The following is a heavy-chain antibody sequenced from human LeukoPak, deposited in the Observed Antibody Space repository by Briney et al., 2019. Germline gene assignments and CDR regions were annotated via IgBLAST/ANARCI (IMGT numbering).Heavy chain of an antibody. Sequence: SETLSLTCTVSGGSISSYYWSWIRPPPGKGLECVGYIYYSGSNNYNPSLKSRVTISVDTSKSQFSLKLSSVTAADTAVYYGARYRNIAVAGFSWFVRWGQGTLVAVSS. J-gene: IGHJ5*02. CDR3: ARYRNIAVAGFSWFVR. CDR1: GGSISSYY. D-gene: IGHD6-19*01. V-gene: IGHV4-59*01. CDR2: IYYSGSN.